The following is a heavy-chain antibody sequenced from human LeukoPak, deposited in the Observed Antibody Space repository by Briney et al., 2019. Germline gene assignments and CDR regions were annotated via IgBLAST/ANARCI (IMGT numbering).Heavy chain of an antibody. Sequence: GGSLRLSCAASGFTFSSYGMPWVRQAPGKGLEWVAVISYDGSNKYYADSVKGRFTISRDNSKNTLYLQMNSLRAEDTAVYYCAKDRGYSYGYPSDYFDYWGQGTLVTVSS. CDR3: AKDRGYSYGYPSDYFDY. J-gene: IGHJ4*02. CDR2: ISYDGSNK. V-gene: IGHV3-30*18. D-gene: IGHD5-18*01. CDR1: GFTFSSYG.